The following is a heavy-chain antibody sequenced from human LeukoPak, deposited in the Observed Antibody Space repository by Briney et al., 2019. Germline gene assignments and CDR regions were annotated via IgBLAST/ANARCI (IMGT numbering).Heavy chain of an antibody. CDR3: ARFSASQNWFDP. CDR1: GGSISSSNW. CDR2: IYHSGST. J-gene: IGHJ5*02. V-gene: IGHV4-4*02. Sequence: SETLSLTCAVSGGSISSSNWWSWVRQPPGKGLEWIGEIYHSGSTNYNPSLKSRGTISVDTSKNQFSLKLTSVTAADTAVYYCARFSASQNWFDPWGQGTLVTVSS. D-gene: IGHD2-2*01.